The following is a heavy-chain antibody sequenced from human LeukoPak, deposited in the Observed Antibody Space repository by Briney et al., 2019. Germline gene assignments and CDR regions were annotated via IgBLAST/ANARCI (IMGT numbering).Heavy chain of an antibody. CDR3: ARGGDSHYYYYFMGV. D-gene: IGHD2-21*02. Sequence: ASVKVSCKASGYTFRSYYINWVRQATGQGLEWMGWMNPNSGNTGYAQKFQGRITITRDTSTSTAYMELSGLRSDDTAVYYCARGGDSHYYYYFMGVWGKGATVTVSS. V-gene: IGHV1-8*03. CDR2: MNPNSGNT. J-gene: IGHJ6*03. CDR1: GYTFRSYY.